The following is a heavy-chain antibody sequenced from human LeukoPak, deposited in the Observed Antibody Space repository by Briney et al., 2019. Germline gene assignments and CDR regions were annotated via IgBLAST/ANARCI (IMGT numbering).Heavy chain of an antibody. D-gene: IGHD2-21*02. CDR1: GYSFTSYW. Sequence: GESLKISCQASGYSFTSYWLAWVRQMPGKGLDLMGIIYPGDSDTRYSPSFQGQVTISADNSISTAYLQWSSLKASDTAMYLCVRRVDSRYFDLWGRGTLVTVSS. CDR3: VRRVDSRYFDL. V-gene: IGHV5-51*01. J-gene: IGHJ2*01. CDR2: IYPGDSDT.